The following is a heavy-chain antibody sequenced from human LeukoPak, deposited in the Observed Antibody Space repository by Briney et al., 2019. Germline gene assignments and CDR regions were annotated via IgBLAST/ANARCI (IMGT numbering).Heavy chain of an antibody. J-gene: IGHJ4*02. CDR3: ARIYYDFWSGYYTYDY. V-gene: IGHV3-23*01. Sequence: GGSLRLSCAASGFTFSSYAMSWVRQAPGKGPEWVSAISHSGGTTYYADSVKGRFTITRDNSKNTLYLQMNSLRAEDTAVYYCARIYYDFWSGYYTYDYWGQGTLVTVSS. CDR2: ISHSGGTT. CDR1: GFTFSSYA. D-gene: IGHD3-3*01.